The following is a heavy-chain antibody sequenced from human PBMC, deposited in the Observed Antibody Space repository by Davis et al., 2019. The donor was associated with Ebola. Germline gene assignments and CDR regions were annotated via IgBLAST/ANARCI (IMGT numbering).Heavy chain of an antibody. Sequence: SVKVSCKAVGDTLSSYAMTWVRQAPGQGLEWMGGIIPVFRTASYAQKFQGRVTITADKSTSTAYMELSSLRSEDTAVYYCARDGHYYDSSGYYLLNWFDPWGQGTLVTVSS. D-gene: IGHD3-22*01. CDR2: IIPVFRTA. V-gene: IGHV1-69*06. CDR3: ARDGHYYDSSGYYLLNWFDP. J-gene: IGHJ5*02. CDR1: GDTLSSYA.